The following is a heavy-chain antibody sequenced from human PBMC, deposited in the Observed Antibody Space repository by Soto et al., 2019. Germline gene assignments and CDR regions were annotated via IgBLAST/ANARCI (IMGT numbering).Heavy chain of an antibody. CDR1: GFTFSSYA. CDR2: ISYDGSNK. Sequence: GGSLRLSCAASGFTFSSYAMHWVRQAPGKGLEWVAVISYDGSNKYYADSVKGRFTISRDNSKNTLYLQMNSLRAEDTAVYYCARDLFGRYSGSRGNHYYYGMDVWGQGTTVTVSS. J-gene: IGHJ6*02. D-gene: IGHD1-26*01. V-gene: IGHV3-30-3*01. CDR3: ARDLFGRYSGSRGNHYYYGMDV.